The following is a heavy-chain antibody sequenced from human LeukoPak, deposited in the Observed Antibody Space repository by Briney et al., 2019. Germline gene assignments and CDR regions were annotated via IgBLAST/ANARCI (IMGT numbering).Heavy chain of an antibody. CDR1: GYSFTSYW. Sequence: GESLKISCKGSGYSFTSYWTGWVRQMPGKGLEWMGIIYPGDSDTRYSPSFQGQVTISADKSISTAYLQWSSLKASDTAMYYCSRIKYYDSSGYYPSYFDYWGQGTLVTVSS. CDR2: IYPGDSDT. V-gene: IGHV5-51*01. J-gene: IGHJ4*02. D-gene: IGHD3-22*01. CDR3: SRIKYYDSSGYYPSYFDY.